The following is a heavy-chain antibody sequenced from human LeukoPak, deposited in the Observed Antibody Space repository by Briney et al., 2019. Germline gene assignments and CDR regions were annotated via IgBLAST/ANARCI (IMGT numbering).Heavy chain of an antibody. V-gene: IGHV3-48*02. J-gene: IGHJ2*01. CDR1: GFTFTTYS. CDR2: ISGSSSIK. CDR3: ARVRGNGWYFDL. Sequence: PGGSLRLSCVASGFTFTTYSMNWVRQAPGKGLEWVSYISGSSSIKCYADSVKGRFTISRDNAKNSLYLQINSLRDDDTAVYYCARVRGNGWYFDLWGRGTLVTVSS. D-gene: IGHD4-23*01.